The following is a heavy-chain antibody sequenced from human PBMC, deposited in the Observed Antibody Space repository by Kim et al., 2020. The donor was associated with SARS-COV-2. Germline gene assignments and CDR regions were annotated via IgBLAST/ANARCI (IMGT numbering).Heavy chain of an antibody. V-gene: IGHV7-4-1*02. CDR3: ARGVRPVVTAPSDY. D-gene: IGHD2-21*02. Sequence: ASVKVSCKASGYTFTSYAMNWVRQAPGQGLEWMGWINTNTGNPTYAQGFTGRFVFSLDTSVSTAYLQISSLKAEDTAVYYCARGVRPVVTAPSDYWGQGTLVTVSS. CDR1: GYTFTSYA. J-gene: IGHJ4*02. CDR2: INTNTGNP.